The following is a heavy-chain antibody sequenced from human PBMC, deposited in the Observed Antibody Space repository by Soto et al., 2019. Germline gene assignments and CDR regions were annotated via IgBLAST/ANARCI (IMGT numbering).Heavy chain of an antibody. V-gene: IGHV4-31*03. Sequence: SETLSLTCTVSGGSISSGGYYWSWIRQHPGKGLEWIGYIYYSGSTYYNPSLKSRVTISVDTSKNQFSLKLSSVTAADTAVYYCARAYDSSGYGFDPWGQGTLVTVSS. CDR1: GGSISSGGYY. J-gene: IGHJ5*02. D-gene: IGHD3-22*01. CDR2: IYYSGST. CDR3: ARAYDSSGYGFDP.